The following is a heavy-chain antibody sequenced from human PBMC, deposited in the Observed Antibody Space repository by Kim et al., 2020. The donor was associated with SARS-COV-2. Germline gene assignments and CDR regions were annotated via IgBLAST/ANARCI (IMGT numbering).Heavy chain of an antibody. CDR1: GGSFSGYY. D-gene: IGHD6-13*01. J-gene: IGHJ6*02. Sequence: SETLSLTCAVYGGSFSGYYWSWICQPPGKGLEWIGEINHSGSTNYNPSLKSRVTISVDTSKNQFSLKLSSVTAADTAVYYCARSKGIAAAGTYYYGMDVWGQGTTVTVSS. V-gene: IGHV4-34*01. CDR2: INHSGST. CDR3: ARSKGIAAAGTYYYGMDV.